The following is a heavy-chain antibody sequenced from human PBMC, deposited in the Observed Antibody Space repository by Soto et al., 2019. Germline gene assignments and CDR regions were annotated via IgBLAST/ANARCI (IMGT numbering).Heavy chain of an antibody. CDR3: AKANHYDFWSGYLDY. J-gene: IGHJ4*02. Sequence: QVQLVESGGGVVQPGRSLRLSCAASGFTFSSYGMHWVRQAPGKGLEWVAVISYHGSNKYYADSVKGRFTISRDNSKNTLYLQMNSLRAEDTAVYYCAKANHYDFWSGYLDYWGQGTLVTVSS. CDR1: GFTFSSYG. V-gene: IGHV3-30*18. CDR2: ISYHGSNK. D-gene: IGHD3-3*01.